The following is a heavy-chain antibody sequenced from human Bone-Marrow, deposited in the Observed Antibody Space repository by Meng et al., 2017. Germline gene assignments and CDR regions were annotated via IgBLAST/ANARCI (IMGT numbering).Heavy chain of an antibody. D-gene: IGHD6-13*01. CDR3: ARDRAAAGIYDY. J-gene: IGHJ4*02. Sequence: VQVVESGGALVQPGGSLRLSCAASGFTFSSYAMHWVRQAPGKGLEWVAVISYDGSNKYYADSVKGRFTISRDNSKNTLYLQMNSLRAEDTAVYYCARDRAAAGIYDYWGQGTLVTVSS. CDR2: ISYDGSNK. CDR1: GFTFSSYA. V-gene: IGHV3-30*01.